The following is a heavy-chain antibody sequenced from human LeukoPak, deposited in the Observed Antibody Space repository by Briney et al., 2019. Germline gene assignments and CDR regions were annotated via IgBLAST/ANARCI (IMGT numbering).Heavy chain of an antibody. J-gene: IGHJ3*01. CDR2: ISYIGGT. Sequence: SETLSLTCAVADDSFSSRYGTWIRQPPGKGLGWVGYISYIGGTNYNPSLKGRVTISIDTSKNQVSLKWSSVTAADPAVYYCARDLLTVTKGFDLWGQGTMVSVSS. V-gene: IGHV4-59*11. D-gene: IGHD4-17*01. CDR1: DDSFSSRY. CDR3: ARDLLTVTKGFDL.